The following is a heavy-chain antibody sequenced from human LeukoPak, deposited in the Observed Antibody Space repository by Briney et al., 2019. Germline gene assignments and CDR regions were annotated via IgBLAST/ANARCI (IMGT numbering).Heavy chain of an antibody. Sequence: PGGSLRLSCAASGFTFDDYAMHWVRQAPGKGLEWVSGISWNSGSIGYADSVKGRFTISRDNAKNSLYLQMNSLRAEDTALYYCAKDRGGWQDYFDYWGQGTLVTVSS. D-gene: IGHD2-15*01. CDR1: GFTFDDYA. CDR2: ISWNSGSI. V-gene: IGHV3-9*01. CDR3: AKDRGGWQDYFDY. J-gene: IGHJ4*02.